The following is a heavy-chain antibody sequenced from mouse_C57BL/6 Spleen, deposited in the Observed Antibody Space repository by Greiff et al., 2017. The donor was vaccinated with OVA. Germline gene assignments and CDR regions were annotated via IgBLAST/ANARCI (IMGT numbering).Heavy chain of an antibody. D-gene: IGHD2-2*01. CDR2: IDPSDSYT. J-gene: IGHJ4*01. Sequence: VQLQQPGAELVKPGASVKLSCKASGYTFTSYWMQWVKQRPGQGLEWIGEIDPSDSYTNYNQKFKGKATLTVDTSSSTAYMQLSSLTSEDSAVYYCARRRGGYPYYAMDYWGQGTSVTVSS. CDR3: ARRRGGYPYYAMDY. V-gene: IGHV1-50*01. CDR1: GYTFTSYW.